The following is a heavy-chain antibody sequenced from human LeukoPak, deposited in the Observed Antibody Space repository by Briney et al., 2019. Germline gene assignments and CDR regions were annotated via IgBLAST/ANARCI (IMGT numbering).Heavy chain of an antibody. J-gene: IGHJ4*02. Sequence: GGSLRLSCAASGFTFSSYGMHWVRQAPGKGLEWVAFIRYDGSNKYYADSVKGRFTISRDDSKNTLYLQMNSLRSEDTAVYYCAKDSGSYYFDYWGQGTLVTVSS. V-gene: IGHV3-30*02. CDR3: AKDSGSYYFDY. D-gene: IGHD1-26*01. CDR1: GFTFSSYG. CDR2: IRYDGSNK.